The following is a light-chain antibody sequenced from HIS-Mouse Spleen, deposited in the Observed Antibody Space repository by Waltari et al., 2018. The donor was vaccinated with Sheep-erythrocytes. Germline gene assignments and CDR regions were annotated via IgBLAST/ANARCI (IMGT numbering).Light chain of an antibody. J-gene: IGKJ1*01. Sequence: EIVLTQSPDFQSVTPKEKVTITCRASQSIGSRLHGYQQKPDQSPKLLIKYASQACSGVPSRFSGSGSRTDLTLTINSLEAEDAATYYCHQSSSLPWTFGQGTKVEIK. CDR1: QSIGSR. CDR3: HQSSSLPWT. CDR2: YAS. V-gene: IGKV6-21*01.